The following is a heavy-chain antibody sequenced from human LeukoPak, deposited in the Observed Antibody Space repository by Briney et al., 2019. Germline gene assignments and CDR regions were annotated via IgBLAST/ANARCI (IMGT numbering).Heavy chain of an antibody. Sequence: SGGSQRLSCAPSGFTFSTYAMSWVRQAPGKGLEWVSSIGRSAGSTFYADSVKGRFTISRDNSKSTLYLQMNSLRAEDTAVYYCARDRWHSSGWYTGEFDYWGHGNLFTASS. CDR3: ARDRWHSSGWYTGEFDY. D-gene: IGHD6-19*01. CDR2: IGRSAGST. CDR1: GFTFSTYA. V-gene: IGHV3-23*01. J-gene: IGHJ4*01.